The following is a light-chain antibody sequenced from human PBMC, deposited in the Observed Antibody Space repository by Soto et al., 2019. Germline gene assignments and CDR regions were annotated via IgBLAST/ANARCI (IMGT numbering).Light chain of an antibody. V-gene: IGKV3D-20*02. CDR1: QSVSSSY. CDR3: QQRNVGPPVT. Sequence: ELVLTRSPFTLSFSPVEIATLCCRASQSVSSSYLAWYQQKPGQAPRLLIYGASSRATGIPDRFSGSGSGTDFTLTISRLEPEDSAVYYCQQRNVGPPVTFGQGTRLEIK. CDR2: GAS. J-gene: IGKJ5*01.